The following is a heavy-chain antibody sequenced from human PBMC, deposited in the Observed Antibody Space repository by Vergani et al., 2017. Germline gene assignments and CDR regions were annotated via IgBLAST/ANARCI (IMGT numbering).Heavy chain of an antibody. V-gene: IGHV3-49*04. CDR1: GFSFGDYA. D-gene: IGHD5-18*01. J-gene: IGHJ4*02. CDR2: IRNKAYGGTT. Sequence: EVQLVESGGGLVPPGRSLRLFCAASGFSFGDYAMTWVRQAPGKGLGWVAFIRNKAYGGTTEYAASVKGRFTISRDDSKRLAYLQVSGLKTEDTAMYFCSRGRGYSFGYSDYWGQGTLVTVSS. CDR3: SRGRGYSFGYSDY.